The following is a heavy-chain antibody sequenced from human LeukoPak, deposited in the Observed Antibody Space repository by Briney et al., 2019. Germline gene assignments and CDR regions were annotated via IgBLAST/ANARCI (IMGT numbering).Heavy chain of an antibody. CDR1: GFTVSSNS. Sequence: GGSLRLSCTVSGFTVSSNSMSWVRQAPGKGLEWVSFIYSSVTHYSDSVKGRFTISRDNAKNSLYLQMDSLRAEDTAVYYCARFIAAPYYFDYWGRGTLVTVSS. J-gene: IGHJ4*02. CDR3: ARFIAAPYYFDY. D-gene: IGHD6-13*01. V-gene: IGHV3-53*01. CDR2: IYSSVT.